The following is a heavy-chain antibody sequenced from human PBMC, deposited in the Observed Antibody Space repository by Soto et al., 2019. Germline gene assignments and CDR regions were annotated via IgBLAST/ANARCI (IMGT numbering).Heavy chain of an antibody. CDR2: FDPEDGET. D-gene: IGHD3-9*01. J-gene: IGHJ4*02. CDR1: GYTLTELS. Sequence: ASVKVSCKVSGYTLTELSMHWVRQAPGKGLEWMGGFDPEDGETIYAQKFQGRVTMTEDTSTDTAYMELSSVTAADTAVYYCASELQLYDILTGYIGDWGQGTLVTVSS. V-gene: IGHV1-24*01. CDR3: ASELQLYDILTGYIGD.